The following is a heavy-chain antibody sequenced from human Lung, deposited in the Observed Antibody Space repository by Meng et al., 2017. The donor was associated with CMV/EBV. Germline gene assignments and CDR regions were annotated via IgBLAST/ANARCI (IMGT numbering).Heavy chain of an antibody. CDR2: ISSGVST. CDR3: TSSHFGESSLDY. CDR1: GFTFKNNY. Sequence: GGSXRLXCAGSGFTFKNNYMTWVRQFPGKGLEWVSVISSGVSTYYADSVKGRFTISRDNSKSTLYLQMNSLRAEDTAVYYCTSSHFGESSLDYWGQGALVTVSS. V-gene: IGHV3-66*02. D-gene: IGHD3-10*01. J-gene: IGHJ4*02.